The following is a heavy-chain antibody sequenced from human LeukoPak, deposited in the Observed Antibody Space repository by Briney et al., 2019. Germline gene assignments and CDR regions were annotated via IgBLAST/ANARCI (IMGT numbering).Heavy chain of an antibody. Sequence: GGSLRLSFAASGFTFSSYSMNWVRQAPGKGLGWVSSISSSSSYIYYADSVKGRFTISRDNAKNSLYLQMNSLRAEDTAVYYCARWAAAATHFDYWGQGTLVTVSS. V-gene: IGHV3-21*01. J-gene: IGHJ4*02. D-gene: IGHD6-13*01. CDR2: ISSSSSYI. CDR1: GFTFSSYS. CDR3: ARWAAAATHFDY.